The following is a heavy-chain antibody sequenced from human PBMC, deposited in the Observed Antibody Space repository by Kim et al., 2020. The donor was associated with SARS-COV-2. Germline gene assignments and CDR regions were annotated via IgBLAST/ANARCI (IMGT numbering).Heavy chain of an antibody. CDR2: ISYDGSNK. V-gene: IGHV3-30*04. J-gene: IGHJ6*02. D-gene: IGHD3-10*01. CDR1: GFTFSSYA. Sequence: GGSLRLSCAASGFTFSSYAMHWVRQAPGKGLEWVVVISYDGSNKYYVDSVKGRFTISRDNSKNTLYLQMNSLRSEDTAVYYCARDTSGYYGSGSYHSGMDVWGQGTTVTVSS. CDR3: ARDTSGYYGSGSYHSGMDV.